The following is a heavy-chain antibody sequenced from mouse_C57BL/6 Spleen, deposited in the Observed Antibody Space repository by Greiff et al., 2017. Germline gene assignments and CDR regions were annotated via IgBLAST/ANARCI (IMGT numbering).Heavy chain of an antibody. J-gene: IGHJ2*01. CDR2: IYPRAGST. D-gene: IGHD2-5*01. CDR1: GYTFTSYD. V-gene: IGHV1-85*01. CDR3: ARYYSNYLYYFDD. Sequence: VQLVESGPELVKPGASVKLSCKASGYTFTSYDINWVKQRPGQGLEWIGWIYPRAGSTKYNEKFKGKATLTVDTSSSTAYMELHSLTSEDSAVYFCARYYSNYLYYFDDWGQGTTLTVSS.